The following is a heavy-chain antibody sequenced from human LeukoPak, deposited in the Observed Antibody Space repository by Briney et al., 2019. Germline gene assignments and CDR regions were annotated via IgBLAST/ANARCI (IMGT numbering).Heavy chain of an antibody. CDR3: ARQSYYYDGSGLTF. V-gene: IGHV4-39*01. Sequence: SETLSLTCTVSGGSISSASYYWGWIRQPPGKGLEWIGSIYYSGSTYYNPSLKSRVTISVDTSKNQFSLKLRFVTAADTAVYFCARQSYYYDGSGLTFWGQGTLVTVSS. CDR1: GGSISSASYY. CDR2: IYYSGST. J-gene: IGHJ4*02. D-gene: IGHD3-22*01.